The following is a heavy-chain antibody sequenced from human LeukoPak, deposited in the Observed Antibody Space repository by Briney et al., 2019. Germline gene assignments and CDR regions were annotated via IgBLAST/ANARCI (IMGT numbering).Heavy chain of an antibody. Sequence: SETLSLTCTVSGASNISDTYYWGWLRQPPGKGLEWIGSIYYSGSTYYSPSLKSRVTMSVDTSTSQFSLKLISVTAADTALYYCARNFYASSGYYLDDFYFDFWGQGTLVTVSS. V-gene: IGHV4-39*07. CDR2: IYYSGST. CDR3: ARNFYASSGYYLDDFYFDF. CDR1: GASNISDTYY. J-gene: IGHJ4*02. D-gene: IGHD3-22*01.